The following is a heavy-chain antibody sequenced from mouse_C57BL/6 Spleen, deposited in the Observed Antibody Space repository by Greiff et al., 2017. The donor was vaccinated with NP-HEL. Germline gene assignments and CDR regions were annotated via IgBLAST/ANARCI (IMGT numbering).Heavy chain of an antibody. D-gene: IGHD1-1*01. J-gene: IGHJ1*03. CDR2: INPNNGGT. CDR1: GYTFTDYY. V-gene: IGHV1-26*01. Sequence: VQLQQSGPELVKPGASVKISCKASGYTFTDYYMNWVKQSHGKSLEWIGDINPNNGGTSYNQKFKAKATLTVDKSSSTAYMELRSLTSEDSAVYYCARKGSSYWYFDVWGTGTTVTVSS. CDR3: ARKGSSYWYFDV.